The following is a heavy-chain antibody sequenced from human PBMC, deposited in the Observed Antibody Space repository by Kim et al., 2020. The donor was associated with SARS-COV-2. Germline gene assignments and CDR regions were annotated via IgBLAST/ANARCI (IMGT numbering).Heavy chain of an antibody. Sequence: ASVKVSCKASGYTFTSYDINWVRQATGQGLEWMGWMNPNSGNTGYAQKFQGRITMTRNTSISTAYMELSSLRSEDTAVYYCARGPEIAARPYSDYYYYYYYMDVWGKGTTVTVSS. V-gene: IGHV1-8*01. CDR2: MNPNSGNT. J-gene: IGHJ6*03. CDR3: ARGPEIAARPYSDYYYYYYYMDV. D-gene: IGHD6-6*01. CDR1: GYTFTSYD.